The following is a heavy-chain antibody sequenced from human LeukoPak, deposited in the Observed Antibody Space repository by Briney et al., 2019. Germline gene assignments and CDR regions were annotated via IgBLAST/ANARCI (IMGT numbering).Heavy chain of an antibody. D-gene: IGHD3-22*01. CDR2: IYYSGST. J-gene: IGHJ4*02. Sequence: SETLSLTCTVSGGSISSSSYYWSWIRQPPGKGLEWIGYIYYSGSTNYNPSLKSRVTISVDTSKNQFSLKLSSVTAADTAVYYCARSPRPDHYYYDSSRSYYFDYWGQGTLVTVSS. CDR1: GGSISSSSYY. V-gene: IGHV4-61*05. CDR3: ARSPRPDHYYYDSSRSYYFDY.